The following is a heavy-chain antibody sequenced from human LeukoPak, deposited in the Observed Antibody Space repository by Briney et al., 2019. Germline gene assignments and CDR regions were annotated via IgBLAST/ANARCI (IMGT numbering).Heavy chain of an antibody. J-gene: IGHJ4*02. CDR2: IHPHSGDT. V-gene: IGHV1-2*02. Sequence: ASVKVSCKASGYAFTGHHIVWVRQAPGQGLEWMGWIHPHSGDTNYAQNFQSRVTMTRDTSISTAYMELSRMTSDDTALYYCSSHYGPGPVWGQGTLVIASS. CDR3: SSHYGPGPV. D-gene: IGHD3-10*01. CDR1: GYAFTGHH.